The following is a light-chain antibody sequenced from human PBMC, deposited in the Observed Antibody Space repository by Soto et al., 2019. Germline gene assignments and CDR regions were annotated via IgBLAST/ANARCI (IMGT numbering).Light chain of an antibody. V-gene: IGKV1-12*01. CDR1: QDISSW. CDR3: QQTNSFPLT. CDR2: PAS. Sequence: DIQMTQSPSSVSASVGDRVTITCRASQDISSWLAWYQQKTGKAPNLLIYPASTLQSGVPSRFSGSGSETDFTLTINSLQPGDSATYYCQQTNSFPLTFGGGTKVEIK. J-gene: IGKJ4*01.